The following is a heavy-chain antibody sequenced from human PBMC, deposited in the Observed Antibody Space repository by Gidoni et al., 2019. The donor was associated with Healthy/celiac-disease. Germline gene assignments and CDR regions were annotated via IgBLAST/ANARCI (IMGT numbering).Heavy chain of an antibody. CDR1: GGSISSGSYS. Sequence: QVQLQESGPGLVKPSQTLSLTCTVSGGSISSGSYSWSWIRQPAGKGLDWIARIYTSGSTNYNPSLKSRVTISVDTSKNQFSLKLSSVTAADTAVYYCASSPSPRGYSYGLPYWGQGTLVTVSS. D-gene: IGHD5-18*01. CDR2: IYTSGST. CDR3: ASSPSPRGYSYGLPY. V-gene: IGHV4-61*02. J-gene: IGHJ4*02.